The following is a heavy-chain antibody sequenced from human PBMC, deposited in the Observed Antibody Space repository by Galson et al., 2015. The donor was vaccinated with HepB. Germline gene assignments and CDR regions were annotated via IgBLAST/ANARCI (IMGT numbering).Heavy chain of an antibody. CDR2: IKSKNDGGTT. CDR3: ATFMFTFGGVIVDY. Sequence: SLRLSCAAPGFSFRNAWMSWVRQAQGKGLEWVGRIKSKNDGGTTDYAAPVKGRFTISRDDSKNTLYLQMNSLKTEDIAVYYCATFMFTFGGVIVDYWGQGTLVTVSS. D-gene: IGHD3-16*02. CDR1: GFSFRNAW. V-gene: IGHV3-15*01. J-gene: IGHJ4*02.